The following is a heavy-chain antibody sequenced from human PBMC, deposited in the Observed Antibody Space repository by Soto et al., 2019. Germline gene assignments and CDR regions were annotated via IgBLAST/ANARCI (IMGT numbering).Heavy chain of an antibody. D-gene: IGHD3-10*01. V-gene: IGHV1-69*01. Sequence: QVQLVQSGAEVKKPGSSVKVSCKASGGTFSSYAISWVRQAPGQGLEWMGGIIPIFGTANYAQTFQGRVTITADESTSTAYMELSSLRSEATAVYYCARQRFGELLSLWWFDYWGQGTLVTVSS. CDR1: GGTFSSYA. CDR2: IIPIFGTA. CDR3: ARQRFGELLSLWWFDY. J-gene: IGHJ4*02.